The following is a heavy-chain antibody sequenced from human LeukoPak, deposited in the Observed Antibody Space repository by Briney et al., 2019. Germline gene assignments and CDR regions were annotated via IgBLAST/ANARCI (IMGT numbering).Heavy chain of an antibody. CDR3: ARVENDFWSGYEFAAEYFQH. Sequence: ASVKVSCKAPGYTFTSYYMHWVRQAPGQGLEWMGIINPSGGSTSYAQKFQGRVTMTRDTSTSTVYMELSSLRSEDTAVYYCARVENDFWSGYEFAAEYFQHWGQGTLVTVSS. CDR2: INPSGGST. V-gene: IGHV1-46*01. J-gene: IGHJ1*01. D-gene: IGHD3-3*01. CDR1: GYTFTSYY.